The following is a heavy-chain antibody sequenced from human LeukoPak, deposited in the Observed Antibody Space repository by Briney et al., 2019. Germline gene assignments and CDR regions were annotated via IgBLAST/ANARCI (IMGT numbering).Heavy chain of an antibody. D-gene: IGHD6-6*01. CDR3: ARSKRVSSSFDY. CDR2: ISISSSYI. V-gene: IGHV3-21*01. CDR1: GFTFSSYS. J-gene: IGHJ4*02. Sequence: PGGSLRLSCAASGFTFSSYSMNWVRQAPGKGLEWVSSISISSSYIYYADSVKGRFTISRDNAKNSLYLQMNSLRAEDTAVYYCARSKRVSSSFDYWGQGTLVTVSS.